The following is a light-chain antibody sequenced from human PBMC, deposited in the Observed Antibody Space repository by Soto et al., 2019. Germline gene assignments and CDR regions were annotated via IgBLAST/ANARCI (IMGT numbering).Light chain of an antibody. CDR2: KAS. CDR3: QQYNSYSFT. CDR1: QSISSW. Sequence: DIHMTQSPSTLSASVGDRVTITCRASQSISSWLAWYQQKPGKAPKLLIYKASSLESGVPSRFSGSGSGTEFTLTISSLQPDDSATYYCQQYNSYSFTFGGGTKVEIK. V-gene: IGKV1-5*03. J-gene: IGKJ4*01.